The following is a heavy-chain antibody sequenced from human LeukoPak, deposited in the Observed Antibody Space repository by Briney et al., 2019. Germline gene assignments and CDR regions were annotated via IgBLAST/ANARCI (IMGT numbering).Heavy chain of an antibody. D-gene: IGHD3-10*01. J-gene: IGHJ5*02. V-gene: IGHV1-3*01. CDR3: ARGKSRSFSYNWFDP. CDR2: INAGNGNT. CDR1: GYTFTSYA. Sequence: ASVKVSCKASGYTFTSYAMHWVRQAPGQRLEWMGWINAGNGNTKYSQKFQGRVTITRDTSASTAYMELSSLRSEDTAVYYCARGKSRSFSYNWFDPWGQGTLVTVSS.